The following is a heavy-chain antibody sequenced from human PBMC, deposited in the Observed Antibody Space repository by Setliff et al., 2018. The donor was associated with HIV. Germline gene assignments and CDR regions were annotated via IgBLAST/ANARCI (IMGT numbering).Heavy chain of an antibody. D-gene: IGHD1-7*01. CDR1: GGSLSGNY. J-gene: IGHJ4*02. CDR2: INVDGSSI. Sequence: QPSETLSLTCAVYGGSLSGNYWSWVRQAPGKGLVWVSRINVDGSSISYADSVKGRFTISRDNAKNSLYLQMNTLRAEDTAVYYCAREGITGTTLHPYWGQGTLVTVSS. V-gene: IGHV3-74*01. CDR3: AREGITGTTLHPY.